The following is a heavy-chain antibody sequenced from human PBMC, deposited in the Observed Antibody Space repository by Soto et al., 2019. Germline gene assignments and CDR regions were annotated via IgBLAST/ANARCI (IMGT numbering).Heavy chain of an antibody. Sequence: EVQLVESGGGLVQPGGSLRLSCEASGFTFSSYWMHWVRQAPGKGLVWVSRINSDGSTTSYADSVKGRFTISRDSAETTLYLQMNSLRSEDTAVYYCARVAYGDLGVFHYWGEGTLGCVSS. J-gene: IGHJ4*02. V-gene: IGHV3-74*01. CDR1: GFTFSSYW. CDR3: ARVAYGDLGVFHY. D-gene: IGHD4-17*01. CDR2: INSDGSTT.